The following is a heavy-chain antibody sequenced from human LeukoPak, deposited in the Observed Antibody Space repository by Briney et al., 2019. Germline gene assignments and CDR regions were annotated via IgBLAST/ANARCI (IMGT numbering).Heavy chain of an antibody. V-gene: IGHV3-74*01. Sequence: PGGSLRLSCAASGFTFSRYWMHWVRQAPGEGLVWVSRMNSDGSNTNYADSVKGPFTISRDNAKNTLYLQMNSLRADDTAVYYCARDICSGIGCYPRAPFDYWGQGTLVTVSS. CDR2: MNSDGSNT. D-gene: IGHD2-15*01. CDR3: ARDICSGIGCYPRAPFDY. J-gene: IGHJ4*02. CDR1: GFTFSRYW.